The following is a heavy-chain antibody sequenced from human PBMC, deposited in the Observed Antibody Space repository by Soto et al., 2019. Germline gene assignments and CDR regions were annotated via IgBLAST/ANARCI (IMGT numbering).Heavy chain of an antibody. CDR3: AREGSSGWNGLNWFDP. CDR1: GFTFSSYS. V-gene: IGHV3-48*01. Sequence: EVQLVESGGGLVQPGGSLRLSCAASGFTFSSYSMHWVRQAPGKGLEWVSYISSSSSTIYYADSVKGRFPISRDNAKNSRYLQMNSLRAEDTAVYYCAREGSSGWNGLNWFDPWGQGTLVTVSS. D-gene: IGHD6-19*01. J-gene: IGHJ5*02. CDR2: ISSSSSTI.